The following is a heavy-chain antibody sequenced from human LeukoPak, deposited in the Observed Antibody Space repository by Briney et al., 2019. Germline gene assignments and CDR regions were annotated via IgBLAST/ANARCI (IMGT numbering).Heavy chain of an antibody. Sequence: ASVKVSCKASGYTFTDYNMHWVRQAPGQGPEWMGWMSPHSGDTNYAQKFRGRVTMTRDTSITTAYMELTSLTSDDTAVYYCVRDLHMASPSPDYWGRGTLVTVSS. CDR1: GYTFTDYN. J-gene: IGHJ4*02. D-gene: IGHD5-24*01. CDR2: MSPHSGDT. V-gene: IGHV1-2*02. CDR3: VRDLHMASPSPDY.